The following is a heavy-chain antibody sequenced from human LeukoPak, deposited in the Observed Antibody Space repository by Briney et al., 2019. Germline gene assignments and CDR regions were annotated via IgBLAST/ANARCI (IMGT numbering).Heavy chain of an antibody. CDR3: AKGGYDYVEIGYFDC. CDR2: IIGSSGAT. CDR1: GFTFSNYA. V-gene: IGHV3-23*01. J-gene: IGHJ4*02. D-gene: IGHD5-12*01. Sequence: PGGSLRLSCAASGFTFSNYAMNWVRQAPGKGLEWVSHIIGSSGATLYVDSVKGRFTISRDHSKNTLYLQMNSLRAEDTAVYYCAKGGYDYVEIGYFDCWGQGTLVTVSS.